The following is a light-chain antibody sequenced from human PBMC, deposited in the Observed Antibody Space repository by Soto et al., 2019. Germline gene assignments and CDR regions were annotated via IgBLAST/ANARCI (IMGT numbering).Light chain of an antibody. CDR3: SSYTSTSTDV. CDR2: EVT. Sequence: QSVLTQPASVSGYPGQSITISCTGTSSDVGGYNYVSWYQQHPDKAPKLIIYEVTNRPSGVSIRFSGSKSGNTASLTISGLHAEDEADYFCSSYTSTSTDVFGTGTKVTVL. CDR1: SSDVGGYNY. V-gene: IGLV2-14*01. J-gene: IGLJ1*01.